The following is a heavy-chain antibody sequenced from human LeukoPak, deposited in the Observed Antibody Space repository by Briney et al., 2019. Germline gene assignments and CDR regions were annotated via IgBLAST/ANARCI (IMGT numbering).Heavy chain of an antibody. J-gene: IGHJ3*02. D-gene: IGHD6-13*01. Sequence: SETLSPTCAVSGGSINITNWWSWVRQPPGKGLEWIGEIHHTGGTNYNPSLKSRVTISLEKSKNQFSVKLSSVTAADTAVYYCAREHIAADTRDAFDIWGQGTMVTVSS. V-gene: IGHV4-4*02. CDR2: IHHTGGT. CDR3: AREHIAADTRDAFDI. CDR1: GGSINITNW.